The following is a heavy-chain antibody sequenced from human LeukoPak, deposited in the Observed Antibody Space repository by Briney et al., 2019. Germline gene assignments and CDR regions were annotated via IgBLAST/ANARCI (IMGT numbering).Heavy chain of an antibody. CDR2: TYYRSKWYN. V-gene: IGHV6-1*01. Sequence: SQTLSLTCAISGDSVSSNSAAWNWTRHSPSRGLEWLGRTYYRSKWYNYYAVSVKSRIIINPHTSKNQFSLQLNSVTPEDTAVYYCARGWFGELKDWGQGTLVTVSS. CDR3: ARGWFGELKD. CDR1: GDSVSSNSAA. D-gene: IGHD3-10*01. J-gene: IGHJ4*02.